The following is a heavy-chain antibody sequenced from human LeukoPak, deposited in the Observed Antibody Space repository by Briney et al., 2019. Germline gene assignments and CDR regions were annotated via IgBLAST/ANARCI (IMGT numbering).Heavy chain of an antibody. CDR1: GYSISSGYY. J-gene: IGHJ4*02. V-gene: IGHV4-38-2*01. Sequence: SETLSLTCAVSGYSISSGYYWGWIRQPPGKGLERIGSIYHSGSTYYNPSLKSRVTISVDTSKNQFSLKLSSVTAADTAVYYCARYITMVRGVIPFDYWGQGTLVTVSS. D-gene: IGHD3-10*01. CDR2: IYHSGST. CDR3: ARYITMVRGVIPFDY.